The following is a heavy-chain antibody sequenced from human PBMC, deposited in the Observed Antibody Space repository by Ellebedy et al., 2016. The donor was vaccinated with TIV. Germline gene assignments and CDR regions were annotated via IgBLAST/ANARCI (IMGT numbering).Heavy chain of an antibody. J-gene: IGHJ4*02. Sequence: PSETLSLTCAAPGSTFSSYAMSWVRQAPGKGLEWVSSITGRGDRIYYADSVKGRFTISRDNSKTTLHLQMSSLGVEDMAVYYCARVRDTSSWPLDKWGQGTPVTVAS. CDR1: GSTFSSYA. CDR2: ITGRGDRI. CDR3: ARVRDTSSWPLDK. V-gene: IGHV3-23*01. D-gene: IGHD2-2*01.